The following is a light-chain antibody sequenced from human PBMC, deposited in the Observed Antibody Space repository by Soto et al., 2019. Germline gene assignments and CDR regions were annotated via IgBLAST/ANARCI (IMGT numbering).Light chain of an antibody. CDR3: GSWDSSLSAGV. J-gene: IGLJ3*02. CDR1: STNIESNY. V-gene: IGLV1-51*02. Sequence: QSVLTQPPSVSAAPGQKVTLSCSGSSTNIESNYVSWYQQVPGTAPKLLIFEDHKRPSDIPDRFSGSKSGTSATLDITGLQTGDEADYYCGSWDSSLSAGVFGGGTKVTVL. CDR2: EDH.